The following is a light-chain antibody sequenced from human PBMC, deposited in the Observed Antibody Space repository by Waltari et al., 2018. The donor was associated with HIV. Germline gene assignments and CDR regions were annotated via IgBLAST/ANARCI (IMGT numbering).Light chain of an antibody. CDR3: MQGTQWLT. V-gene: IGKV2-30*01. CDR2: NVS. CDR1: RSPVYTDGITY. J-gene: IGKJ5*01. Sequence: VLTQSSLSLTATLGQPASISCTPSRSPVYTDGITYLTWFHQRPGQSPRRLICNVSRRDSGAPDRFSGSGSDTDFALKISRVEAEDVGVYYCMQGTQWLTFGQGTRLDI.